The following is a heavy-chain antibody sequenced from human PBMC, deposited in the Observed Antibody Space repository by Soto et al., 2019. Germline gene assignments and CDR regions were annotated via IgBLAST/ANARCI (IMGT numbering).Heavy chain of an antibody. Sequence: ASGTLSLTCTVSGGSISKYYWGWIRQPPGKGLEWIGYIYYSGGTNYNPSLKGRVTISVDTSKNQFSLKLSSVTAADTAVYYCARRYGASFDYWGQGSLVTVSS. CDR3: ARRYGASFDY. V-gene: IGHV4-59*01. CDR1: GGSISKYY. J-gene: IGHJ4*02. CDR2: IYYSGGT. D-gene: IGHD4-17*01.